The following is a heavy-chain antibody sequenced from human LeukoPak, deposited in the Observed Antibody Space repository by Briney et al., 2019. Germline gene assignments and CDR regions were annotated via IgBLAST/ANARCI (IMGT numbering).Heavy chain of an antibody. CDR3: ARGSGWYGGAFDI. D-gene: IGHD6-19*01. J-gene: IGHJ3*02. CDR1: GGSISSSSYY. CDR2: IYYSGST. Sequence: SETLSLTCTVSGGSISSSSYYWGWIRQPPGKGLEWIGSIYYSGSTYYNPSLKSRVTISVDTSKNQFSLKLSSVTAADTAVYYCARGSGWYGGAFDIWGQGTMVTVSS. V-gene: IGHV4-39*01.